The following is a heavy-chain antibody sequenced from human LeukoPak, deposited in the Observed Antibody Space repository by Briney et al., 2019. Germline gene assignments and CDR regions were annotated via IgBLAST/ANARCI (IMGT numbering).Heavy chain of an antibody. CDR3: AKESTYYYGSGKTFDY. V-gene: IGHV3-9*01. CDR2: ITWNSGSI. J-gene: IGHJ4*02. Sequence: PGRSLRLSCVASGFTFDDYAMHWVRQAPGKGLEWVSGITWNSGSIVYADSVKGQFTISRDNAKNSLYLQMNSLRAEDTALYYCAKESTYYYGSGKTFDYWGQGTLVTVSS. CDR1: GFTFDDYA. D-gene: IGHD3-10*01.